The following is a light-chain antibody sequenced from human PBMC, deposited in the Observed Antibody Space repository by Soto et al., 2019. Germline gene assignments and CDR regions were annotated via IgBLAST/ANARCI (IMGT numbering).Light chain of an antibody. Sequence: EVLITQSPSTQSVSPGERATRSCRASQSISTNLAWYQQKHGQAPRLLIYAASARATGIPARFSGSGSGTEFTLTISSLQYEDFAVYYCQQYDNWLPITFGQGTRLEIK. J-gene: IGKJ5*01. CDR3: QQYDNWLPIT. CDR2: AAS. V-gene: IGKV3-15*01. CDR1: QSISTN.